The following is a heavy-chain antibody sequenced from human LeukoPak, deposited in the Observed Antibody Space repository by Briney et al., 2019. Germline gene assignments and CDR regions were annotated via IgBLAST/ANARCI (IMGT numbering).Heavy chain of an antibody. D-gene: IGHD2-15*01. J-gene: IGHJ4*02. CDR1: GFTFSSYA. Sequence: GGSLRLSCAASGFTFSSYAMAWVRQSPGKGREGVSRITGDGEYTYHTDSAKGRLTITRDNSKKTLYVQMNSMRAQDTAVYYCAKGTLGCCSGGSCYPLDYWGQGTLVTVSS. CDR2: ITGDGEYT. CDR3: AKGTLGCCSGGSCYPLDY. V-gene: IGHV3-23*01.